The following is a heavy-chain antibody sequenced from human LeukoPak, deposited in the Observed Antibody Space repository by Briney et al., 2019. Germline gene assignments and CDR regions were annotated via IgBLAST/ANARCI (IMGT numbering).Heavy chain of an antibody. CDR3: AKAPEGYYYDSSGYFPYYFDY. V-gene: IGHV3-23*01. CDR2: ISGSGGST. CDR1: GFTFSSYA. D-gene: IGHD3-22*01. J-gene: IGHJ4*02. Sequence: PGGSLRLSCAASGFTFSSYAMSWVRQAPGKGLEWVSAISGSGGSTYYADSVKGRFTISRDNSKNTLYLQMNSLRAEDTAVYYCAKAPEGYYYDSSGYFPYYFDYWGQGTLVTVSS.